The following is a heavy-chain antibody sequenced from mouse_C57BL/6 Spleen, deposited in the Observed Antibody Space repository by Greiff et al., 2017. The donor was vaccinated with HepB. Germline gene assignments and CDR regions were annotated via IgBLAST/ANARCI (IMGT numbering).Heavy chain of an antibody. D-gene: IGHD2-4*01. J-gene: IGHJ3*01. CDR1: GFTFSSYA. Sequence: EVQWVESGGGLVKPGGSLKLSCAASGFTFSSYAMSWVRQTPEKRLEWVATISDGGSYTYYPDNVKGRFTISRDNAKNNLYLQMSHLKSEDTAMYYCAREGDDYSWFAYWGQGTLVTVSA. CDR2: ISDGGSYT. CDR3: AREGDDYSWFAY. V-gene: IGHV5-4*01.